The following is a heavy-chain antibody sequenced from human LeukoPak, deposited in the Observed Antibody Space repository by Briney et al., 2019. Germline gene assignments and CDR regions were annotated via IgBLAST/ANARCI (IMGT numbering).Heavy chain of an antibody. V-gene: IGHV1-69*01. CDR3: AKNKYSSSWYNFDY. J-gene: IGHJ4*02. CDR2: IIPIFGTA. CDR1: GGTFSSYA. D-gene: IGHD6-13*01. Sequence: SVKVSCKASGGTFSSYAISWVLQAPGQGLEWMGGIIPIFGTANYAQKFQGRVTITADESTSTAYMELSSLRSEDTAVYYCAKNKYSSSWYNFDYWGQGTLVTVSS.